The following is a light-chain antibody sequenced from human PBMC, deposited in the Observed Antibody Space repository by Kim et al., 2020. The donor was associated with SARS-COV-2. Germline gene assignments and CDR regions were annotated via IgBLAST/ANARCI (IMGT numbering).Light chain of an antibody. Sequence: QSVPPSCTGSSSDFGGYNRVSWYQQPPGTAPKLIIYDVSDRPSGVPDRFSGSKSGNTATLTISGLQAEDEADYHCTSYTSSDTWVFGGGTQLTVL. J-gene: IGLJ3*02. CDR3: TSYTSSDTWV. CDR2: DVS. CDR1: SSDFGGYNR. V-gene: IGLV2-18*02.